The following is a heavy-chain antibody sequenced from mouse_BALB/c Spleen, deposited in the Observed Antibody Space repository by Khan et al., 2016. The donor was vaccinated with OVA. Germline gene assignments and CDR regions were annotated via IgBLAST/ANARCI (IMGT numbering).Heavy chain of an antibody. J-gene: IGHJ3*01. CDR1: GYAFTNYL. V-gene: IGHV1-54*01. CDR2: INPGSGGT. Sequence: QVQLKQSGAELVRPGTSVKVSCKASGYAFTNYLIEWVKQRPGQGLEWIGVINPGSGGTNYNEKFKGKATLTADKSSSTAYMQLSSLTSDVSAVYFLKRGGFGVFAYWGQGTLVTVSA. CDR3: KRGGFGVFAY. D-gene: IGHD3-1*01.